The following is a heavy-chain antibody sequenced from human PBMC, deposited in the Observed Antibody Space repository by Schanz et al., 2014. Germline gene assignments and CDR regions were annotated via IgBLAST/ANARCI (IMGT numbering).Heavy chain of an antibody. D-gene: IGHD1-7*01. CDR1: GFTVTSYY. CDR3: ASLIGTTSAHFYGMDV. Sequence: EMQLVESAGGLIQPGGSLRLSCAASGFTVTSYYMSWVRQAPGKGLEWVSVIYSGDNTYYADSVKGRFTISRDNSKNTVYLQMNSLRAEDTAVYFCASLIGTTSAHFYGMDVWGQGTTVTVSS. V-gene: IGHV3-53*01. J-gene: IGHJ6*02. CDR2: IYSGDNT.